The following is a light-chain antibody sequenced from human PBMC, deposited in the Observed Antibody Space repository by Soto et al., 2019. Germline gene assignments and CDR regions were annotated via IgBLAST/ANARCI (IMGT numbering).Light chain of an antibody. CDR3: SSYTSSSNLV. CDR2: DVS. Sequence: QSALTQPASVSGSPGQSITISCTGTSSDVGGYNYVSWYQQHPGKAPKLMIYDVSNRPSGVSNRFSGSKSGNTASLTISGLQADDEDDYYCSSYTSSSNLVFGGGTKLTVL. V-gene: IGLV2-14*01. CDR1: SSDVGGYNY. J-gene: IGLJ2*01.